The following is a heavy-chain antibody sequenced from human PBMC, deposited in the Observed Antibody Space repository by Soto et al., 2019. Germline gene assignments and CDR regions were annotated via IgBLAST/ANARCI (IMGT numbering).Heavy chain of an antibody. CDR2: INHSGST. CDR3: ARDRIVVVPVRTRRNWFDP. D-gene: IGHD2-2*01. CDR1: GGSFSGYY. Sequence: SETLSLTCAVYGGSFSGYYWSWIRQPPGKGLEWIGEINHSGSTNYNPSLKSRVTISVDTSKNQFSLRLSCVSAADTAVYYCARDRIVVVPVRTRRNWFDPGGQGTLVTVSS. J-gene: IGHJ5*02. V-gene: IGHV4-34*01.